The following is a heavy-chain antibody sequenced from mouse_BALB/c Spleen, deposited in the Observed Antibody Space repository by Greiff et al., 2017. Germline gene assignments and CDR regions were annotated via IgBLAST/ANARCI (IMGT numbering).Heavy chain of an antibody. J-gene: IGHJ1*01. Sequence: DLVKPGASVKLSCKASGYTFTSYWINWIQQRPGQGLEWIGRIAPGSGSTYYNEMFKGKATLTVDTSSSTAYIQLSSLSSEDSAVYCCAREATVVATDGYFDGWGAGTAVTVSS. CDR1: GYTFTSYW. V-gene: IGHV1S41*01. CDR2: IAPGSGST. D-gene: IGHD1-1*01. CDR3: AREATVVATDGYFDG.